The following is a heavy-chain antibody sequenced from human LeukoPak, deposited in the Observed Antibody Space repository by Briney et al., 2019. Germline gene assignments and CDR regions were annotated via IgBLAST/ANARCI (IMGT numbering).Heavy chain of an antibody. Sequence: GGSLGLSCAASGFTFDDYAMHWVRQAPGKGLEWVSRISGDGGSTYYADSVKGRFTISRDNSKNSLYLQMNSLRTEDTALYYCAKQKRAAAGTLRLDPWGQGTLVTVSS. CDR1: GFTFDDYA. V-gene: IGHV3-43*02. CDR2: ISGDGGST. CDR3: AKQKRAAAGTLRLDP. J-gene: IGHJ5*02. D-gene: IGHD6-13*01.